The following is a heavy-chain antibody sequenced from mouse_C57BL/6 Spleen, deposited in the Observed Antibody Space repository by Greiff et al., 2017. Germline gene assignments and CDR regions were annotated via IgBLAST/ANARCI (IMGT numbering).Heavy chain of an antibody. Sequence: VQLQQSGPELVKPGASVKISCKASGYSFTDYNMNWVKQSNGKSLEWIGVINPNYGTTSYNQKFKGKATLTVDKSSSTAYMQLNSLTSEDSAVYYCARGGTTVVARAMDYWGQGTSVTVSS. D-gene: IGHD1-1*01. J-gene: IGHJ4*01. V-gene: IGHV1-39*01. CDR1: GYSFTDYN. CDR3: ARGGTTVVARAMDY. CDR2: INPNYGTT.